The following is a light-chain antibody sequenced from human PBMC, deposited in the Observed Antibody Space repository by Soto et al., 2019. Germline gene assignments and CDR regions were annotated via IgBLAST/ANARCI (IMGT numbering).Light chain of an antibody. CDR2: GNS. V-gene: IGLV1-40*01. CDR1: SSNIGAGYD. J-gene: IGLJ2*01. CDR3: QSYDSSLSGCV. Sequence: QSVLTQPPSVSGAPGQRVTISCTGSSSNIGAGYDVHWYQQLPGTAPKLLIYGNSNRPSGVPDRFSGSKSGTSASLAITGLQAEDEADYYCQSYDSSLSGCVFGGGT.